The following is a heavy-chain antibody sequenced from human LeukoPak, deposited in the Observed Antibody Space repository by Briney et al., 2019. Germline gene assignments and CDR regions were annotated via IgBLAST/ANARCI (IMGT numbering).Heavy chain of an antibody. CDR1: GGSISRYY. V-gene: IGHV4-59*01. CDR3: ARVGVVPAAPSDHFDP. J-gene: IGHJ5*02. CDR2: IYYSGRT. D-gene: IGHD2-2*01. Sequence: ASETLSLTCTVSGGSISRYYWIWIREPPGKGLEYIGYIYYSGRTNYNPSLTSRVTISVDTSKNQFSLKLSSVTAADTAVYYCARVGVVPAAPSDHFDPWGQGTLVTVSS.